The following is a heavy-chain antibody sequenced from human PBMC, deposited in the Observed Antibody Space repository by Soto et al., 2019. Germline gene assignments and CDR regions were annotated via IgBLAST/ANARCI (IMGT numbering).Heavy chain of an antibody. Sequence: EVQLLESGGGLVQPGGSLRLSCAASGFTFSTYAMGWARQAPGKGLEWVSSISAGGGKTYYADSVKGRFTISRDNSKNTLYLQMSSLVAEDTAIYYGANGRYYDLCGYGDCWGQGTLVTVSS. V-gene: IGHV3-23*01. CDR1: GFTFSTYA. CDR3: ANGRYYDLCGYGDC. J-gene: IGHJ4*02. D-gene: IGHD3-22*01. CDR2: ISAGGGKT.